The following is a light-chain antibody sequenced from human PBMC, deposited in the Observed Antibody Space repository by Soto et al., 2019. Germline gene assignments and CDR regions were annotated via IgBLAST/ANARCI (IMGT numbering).Light chain of an antibody. CDR3: AAWDDSLSGRV. CDR1: SSNIGSHN. CDR2: KNN. J-gene: IGLJ1*01. Sequence: QSVLTQPPSASGTPGQRVSISCSGGSSNIGSHNVYWYQQIPGTAPKLLIFKNNQRPSGVPDRFSGSKSGTSASLAISGLRSEDEADYYCAAWDDSLSGRVFGTGTKLTVL. V-gene: IGLV1-47*01.